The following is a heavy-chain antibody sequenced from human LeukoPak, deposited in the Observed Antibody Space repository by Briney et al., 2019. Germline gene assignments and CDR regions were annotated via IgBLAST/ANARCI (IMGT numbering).Heavy chain of an antibody. D-gene: IGHD5-12*01. CDR3: ARPPGRDGYNRYDY. V-gene: IGHV1-2*02. J-gene: IGHJ4*02. CDR2: IDPNSGNT. Sequence: ASVKVSCKASGYTFTGYYIHWVRQAPGQGLEWMGWIDPNSGNTNSAQKFQGRVTLTRDTSSSATYMELSRLRSDDPALYYCARPPGRDGYNRYDYWGQGTLVTVTS. CDR1: GYTFTGYY.